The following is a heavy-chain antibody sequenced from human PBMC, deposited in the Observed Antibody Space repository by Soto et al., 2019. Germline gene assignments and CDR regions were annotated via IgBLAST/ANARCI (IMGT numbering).Heavy chain of an antibody. V-gene: IGHV2-5*02. D-gene: IGHD6-6*01. CDR2: IYWDDDK. Sequence: SGPTLVNPTQTLTLTCTFSGFSLSTSGVGVGWIRQPPGKALEWLALIYWDDDKRYSPSLKSRLTITKDTSKNQVVLTMTNMDPVDTATYYCAHRPLGSSSPNTTFDHWGQGTLVTVSS. CDR3: AHRPLGSSSPNTTFDH. J-gene: IGHJ4*02. CDR1: GFSLSTSGVG.